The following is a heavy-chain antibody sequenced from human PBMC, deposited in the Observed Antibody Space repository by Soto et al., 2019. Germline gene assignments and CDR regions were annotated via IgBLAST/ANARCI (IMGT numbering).Heavy chain of an antibody. CDR1: GGAVIGLTCY. J-gene: IGHJ4*02. CDR3: ARKWGQLLVYFDY. CDR2: IYYSGST. D-gene: IGHD2-15*01. V-gene: IGHV4-61*01. Sequence: SETLRLRCCVSGGAVIGLTCYRSCIRHPPGKGLEWIGYIYYSGSTNYNPSLKSRATISVDTSKNQFSLRLRSVPAADTAVYYCARKWGQLLVYFDYWGQGILVTVSS.